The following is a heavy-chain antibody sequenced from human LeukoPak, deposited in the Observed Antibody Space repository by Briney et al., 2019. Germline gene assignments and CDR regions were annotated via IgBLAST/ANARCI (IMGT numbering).Heavy chain of an antibody. Sequence: PEASVKVSCKASGGTFSSYAISWVRQAPGQGLEWMGRIIPILGIANYAQKFQGRVTITADKSTSTAYMELSSLRSEDTAVYYCARAPFGLLTPTVTREDYWGQGTLVTVSS. V-gene: IGHV1-69*04. J-gene: IGHJ4*02. D-gene: IGHD4-17*01. CDR1: GGTFSSYA. CDR2: IIPILGIA. CDR3: ARAPFGLLTPTVTREDY.